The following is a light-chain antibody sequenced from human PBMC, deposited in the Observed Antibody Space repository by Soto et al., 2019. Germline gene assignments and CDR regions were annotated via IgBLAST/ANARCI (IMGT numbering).Light chain of an antibody. CDR3: QQSYDTVRT. CDR2: AAS. Sequence: DIQMTQSPSSLSTSVGDRVTITCRASQGISTFLNWYQQKPGKAPRLLIYAASRLQSGVPARFSGSGAETDFTLTITSLQPEDFGIYYCQQSYDTVRTFGGGTKVDIK. V-gene: IGKV1-39*01. CDR1: QGISTF. J-gene: IGKJ4*01.